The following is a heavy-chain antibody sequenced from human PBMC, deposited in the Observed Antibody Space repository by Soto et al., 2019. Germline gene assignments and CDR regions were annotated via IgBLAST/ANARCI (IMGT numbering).Heavy chain of an antibody. J-gene: IGHJ6*02. Sequence: ASVKVSCKASGYTFTGYYMHWVRQAPGQGLEWMGWINPNSGGTNYAQKFQGWVTMTRDTSISTAYMELSRLRSDDTAVYYCARDYLFLEWLPKASYYYGMDVWGQGTTVTASS. CDR1: GYTFTGYY. CDR3: ARDYLFLEWLPKASYYYGMDV. V-gene: IGHV1-2*04. D-gene: IGHD3-3*01. CDR2: INPNSGGT.